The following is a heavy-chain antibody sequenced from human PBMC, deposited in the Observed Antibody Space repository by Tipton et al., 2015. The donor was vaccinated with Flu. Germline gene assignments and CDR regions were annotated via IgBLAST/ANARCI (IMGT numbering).Heavy chain of an antibody. CDR1: GSSIRSSNYY. Sequence: TLSLTCAVSGSSIRSSNYYWGWIRQPPGKGLEWIGNTFHSGNTYHNPSLKSRVTMSVDSSRNQFSLRLSSVTAADTAVYYCARRDYSNYVSEPKSWFDPWGQGILVTVSS. CDR3: ARRDYSNYVSEPKSWFDP. CDR2: TFHSGNT. V-gene: IGHV4-38-2*01. J-gene: IGHJ5*02. D-gene: IGHD4-11*01.